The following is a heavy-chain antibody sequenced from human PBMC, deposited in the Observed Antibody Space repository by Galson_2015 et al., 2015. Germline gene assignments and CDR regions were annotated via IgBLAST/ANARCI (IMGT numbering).Heavy chain of an antibody. Sequence: QSGAEVKKPGESLKISCKGSGYSFTSYWIGWVRQVPGKGLEWMGIIYPGDSDTRYSPSFQGQVTISADKSISTAYLQWSSLKASDTAMYYCARQGAVVVVAAEGGWFDPWGQGTLVTVSS. J-gene: IGHJ5*02. CDR1: GYSFTSYW. CDR3: ARQGAVVVVAAEGGWFDP. D-gene: IGHD2-15*01. V-gene: IGHV5-51*01. CDR2: IYPGDSDT.